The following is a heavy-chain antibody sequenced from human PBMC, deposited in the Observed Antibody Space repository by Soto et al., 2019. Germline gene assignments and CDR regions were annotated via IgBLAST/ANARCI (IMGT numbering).Heavy chain of an antibody. V-gene: IGHV3-30*18. J-gene: IGHJ4*02. D-gene: IGHD3-22*01. CDR3: AKSIYYYDSSGSETLFDY. CDR1: GFTFSSYG. CDR2: ISYDGSNK. Sequence: GGSLRLSCAASGFTFSSYGMHWVRQAPGKGLEWVAVISYDGSNKYYADSVKGRFTISRDNSKNTLYLQMNSLRAEDTAVYYCAKSIYYYDSSGSETLFDYWGQGTLVTVSS.